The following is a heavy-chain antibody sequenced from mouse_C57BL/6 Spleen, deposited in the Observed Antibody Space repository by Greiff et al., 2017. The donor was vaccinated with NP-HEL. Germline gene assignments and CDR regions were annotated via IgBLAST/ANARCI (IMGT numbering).Heavy chain of an antibody. J-gene: IGHJ2*01. Sequence: VQLQQSGPELVKPGASVKISCKASGYAFSSSWMNWVKQRPGKGLEWIGRIYPGDGDTNYNGKFKGKATLTADKSSSTAYMQLSSLTSEDSAVYFCARSVQYDEGGLDYWGQGTTLTVSS. CDR3: ARSVQYDEGGLDY. CDR2: IYPGDGDT. D-gene: IGHD2-14*01. V-gene: IGHV1-82*01. CDR1: GYAFSSSW.